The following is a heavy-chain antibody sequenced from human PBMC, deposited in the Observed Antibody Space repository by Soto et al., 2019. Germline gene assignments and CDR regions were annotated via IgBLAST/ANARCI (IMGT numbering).Heavy chain of an antibody. Sequence: PGESLKISCKGSGYSFTSYWIGWVRQMPGKGLEWMGIIYPGDSDTRYSPSFQGQVTISADKSISTAYLQWSSLKASDTAMYYCARHAQTYYYGSGSSLGETDYWGQGTLVTVSS. CDR1: GYSFTSYW. CDR2: IYPGDSDT. CDR3: ARHAQTYYYGSGSSLGETDY. D-gene: IGHD3-10*01. J-gene: IGHJ4*02. V-gene: IGHV5-51*01.